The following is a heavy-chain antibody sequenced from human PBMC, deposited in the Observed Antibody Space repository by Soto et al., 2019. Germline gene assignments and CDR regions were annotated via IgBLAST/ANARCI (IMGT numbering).Heavy chain of an antibody. CDR2: IYHSGST. CDR1: GCSISSGGYS. D-gene: IGHD6-13*01. J-gene: IGHJ4*02. V-gene: IGHV4-30-2*01. CDR3: ARCIAAAGPIDY. Sequence: TLSLTCAVSGCSISSGGYSWGWIRQPPGKGLEGVGCIYHSGSTNYNPALKRRVTISVDKSKNQFSLKLNSLTAADTAVYYCARCIAAAGPIDYWGQGTLVTVSS.